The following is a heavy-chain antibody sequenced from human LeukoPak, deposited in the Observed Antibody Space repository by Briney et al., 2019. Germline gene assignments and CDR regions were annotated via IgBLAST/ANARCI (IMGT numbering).Heavy chain of an antibody. V-gene: IGHV4-34*01. Sequence: SETLSLTCALYGGSFSGYYWSWIRQPPGKGVEWIGEINHSGSTNYNPSLKSPVTISVDTSKTQFSPKLSSVTAADTAVYSCARTMTYYDFWSGYQSCYFDYWGQGNLVTVSS. CDR3: ARTMTYYDFWSGYQSCYFDY. CDR1: GGSFSGYY. CDR2: INHSGST. J-gene: IGHJ4*02. D-gene: IGHD3-3*01.